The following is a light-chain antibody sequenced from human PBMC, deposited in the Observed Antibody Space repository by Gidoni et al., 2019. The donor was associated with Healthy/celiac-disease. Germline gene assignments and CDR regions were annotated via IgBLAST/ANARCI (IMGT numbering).Light chain of an antibody. J-gene: IGKJ1*01. CDR1: ESISTD. CDR2: AAS. V-gene: IGKV1-39*01. CDR3: QQSYSTLRT. Sequence: DIQMTQSPSSLSASVGDRVTITCRASESISTDLNWYQQKPGKAPKLLIYAASSLQSGVPSRFSGRGSGTDFILTIICLQPEDVATYYCQQSYSTLRTFXPXTKV.